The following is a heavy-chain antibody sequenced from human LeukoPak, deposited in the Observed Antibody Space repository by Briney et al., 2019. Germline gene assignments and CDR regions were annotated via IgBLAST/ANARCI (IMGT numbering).Heavy chain of an antibody. J-gene: IGHJ4*02. CDR2: ISSSSSYI. CDR3: ARERMTTGFV. V-gene: IGHV3-21*01. Sequence: GGSLRLSCAASGFTVSSNYMNWVRQAPGKGLEWVSSISSSSSYIYYADSVKGRFTISRDNAKNSLYLQMNSLRAEDTAVYYCARERMTTGFVWGQGTLVTVSS. CDR1: GFTVSSNY. D-gene: IGHD4-17*01.